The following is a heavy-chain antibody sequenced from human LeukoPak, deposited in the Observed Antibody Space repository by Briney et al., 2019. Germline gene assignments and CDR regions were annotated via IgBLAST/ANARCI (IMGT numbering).Heavy chain of an antibody. D-gene: IGHD1-1*01. J-gene: IGHJ5*02. CDR1: GYTFTSYG. CDR2: ISAYNGNT. Sequence: GASVKVSCKASGYTFTSYGISWVRQAPGQGLEWMGWISAYNGNTNYAQKLQGRVTMTTDTSASIAYMELRSLRSEDTAVYYCASHDPDNWFDPWGQGTLVTVSS. V-gene: IGHV1-18*01. CDR3: ASHDPDNWFDP.